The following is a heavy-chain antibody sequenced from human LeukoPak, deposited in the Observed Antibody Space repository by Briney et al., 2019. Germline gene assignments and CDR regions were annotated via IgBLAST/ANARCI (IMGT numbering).Heavy chain of an antibody. D-gene: IGHD3-22*01. J-gene: IGHJ4*02. V-gene: IGHV3-15*01. CDR1: GFTFSRYW. Sequence: GGSLRLSCAASGFTFSRYWMSWVRQAPGKGLEWVGRIKSKTDGGTTDYAAPVKGRFTISRDDSKNTLYLQMNSLKTEDTAVYYCTTGETYYYDSSGSVDYWGQGTLVTVSS. CDR3: TTGETYYYDSSGSVDY. CDR2: IKSKTDGGTT.